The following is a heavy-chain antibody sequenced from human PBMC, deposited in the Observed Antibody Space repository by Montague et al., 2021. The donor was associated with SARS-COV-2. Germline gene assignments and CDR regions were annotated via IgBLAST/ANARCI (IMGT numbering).Heavy chain of an antibody. Sequence: SETLSLTCTVSGGSITSYYRSWIRQPPGKGLEYIGYIYYSGSTNXNPSLKSRVTMSVDTSKNQFSLKLSSVTAADTAVYYCARGDGHYYGSGTYPYYWGQGTLVTVSS. CDR3: ARGDGHYYGSGTYPYY. D-gene: IGHD3-10*01. CDR2: IYYSGST. V-gene: IGHV4-59*01. CDR1: GGSITSYY. J-gene: IGHJ4*02.